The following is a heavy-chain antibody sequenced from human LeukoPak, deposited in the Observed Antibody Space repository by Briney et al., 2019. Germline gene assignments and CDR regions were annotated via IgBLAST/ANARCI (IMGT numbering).Heavy chain of an antibody. CDR2: IYYSGST. Sequence: SETLSLTCTVSGGAIISYYWSSIRQPPGKGLEWIGYIYYSGSTNYNPSLKSRVTISVDTSKNQFSLKLSSVTAADTAVYYCARDAVYDNYYGMDVWGQGTTVTVSS. V-gene: IGHV4-59*01. CDR1: GGAIISYY. D-gene: IGHD5/OR15-5a*01. J-gene: IGHJ6*02. CDR3: ARDAVYDNYYGMDV.